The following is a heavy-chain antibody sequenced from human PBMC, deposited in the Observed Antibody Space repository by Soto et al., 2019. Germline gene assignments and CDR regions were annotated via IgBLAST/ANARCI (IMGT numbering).Heavy chain of an antibody. CDR1: GFTFSGSA. Sequence: GGSLRLSCAASGFTFSGSAMHWVRQASGKGLEWVGRIRSKANSYATAYAASVKGRFTISRDDSKNTAYLQMNSLKTEDTAVYYCTRQTVVTPDFDYWRQGTLVTVSS. J-gene: IGHJ4*02. V-gene: IGHV3-73*01. CDR2: IRSKANSYAT. CDR3: TRQTVVTPDFDY. D-gene: IGHD2-21*02.